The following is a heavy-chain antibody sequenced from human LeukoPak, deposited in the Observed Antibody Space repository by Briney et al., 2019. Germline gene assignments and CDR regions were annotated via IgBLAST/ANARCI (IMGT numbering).Heavy chain of an antibody. CDR3: AKDVYYDFWSGYSDY. D-gene: IGHD3-3*01. V-gene: IGHV3-23*01. Sequence: GGSLRLSCAASGFTFSSYAMRWVRQAPGKGLEWVSAISGSGGSTYYADSVKGRFTISRDNSKNTLYLQMNSLRAEDMAVYYCAKDVYYDFWSGYSDYWGQGTLVTVSS. CDR1: GFTFSSYA. CDR2: ISGSGGST. J-gene: IGHJ4*02.